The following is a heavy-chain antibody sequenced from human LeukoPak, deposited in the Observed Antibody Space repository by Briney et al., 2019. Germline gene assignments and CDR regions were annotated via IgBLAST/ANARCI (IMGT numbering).Heavy chain of an antibody. CDR3: ASDASSTSFDY. CDR1: GGSFSGYY. CDR2: INHSGST. D-gene: IGHD2-2*01. V-gene: IGHV4-34*01. J-gene: IGHJ4*02. Sequence: SETLSLTCAVYGGSFSGYYWSWIRQPPGKGLEWIGEINHSGSTNYNPSLKSRVTISVDTSKNQFSLKLSSVTAADTAVYYCASDASSTSFDYWGQGTLVTVSS.